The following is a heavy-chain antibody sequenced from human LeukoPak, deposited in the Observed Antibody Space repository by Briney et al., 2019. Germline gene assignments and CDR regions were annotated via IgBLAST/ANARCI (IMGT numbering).Heavy chain of an antibody. CDR1: GGTFSSYA. V-gene: IGHV1-69*04. Sequence: SVKVSCEASGGTFSSYAISWVRQAPGQGLAWMGRIIPIFGIANYAQKFQGRVTITADKSTSTAYMELSSLRTEDTAVYYCARDFVYYGSGSYYGGPFDYWGQGTLVTVSS. CDR3: ARDFVYYGSGSYYGGPFDY. D-gene: IGHD3-10*01. CDR2: IIPIFGIA. J-gene: IGHJ4*02.